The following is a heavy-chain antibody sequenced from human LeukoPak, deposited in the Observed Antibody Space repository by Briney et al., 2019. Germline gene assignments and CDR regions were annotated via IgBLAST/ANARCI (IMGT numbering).Heavy chain of an antibody. J-gene: IGHJ1*01. D-gene: IGHD6-13*01. V-gene: IGHV4-34*01. CDR3: ARGPRYSSSWYPIRPEYFQH. Sequence: GSLRLSCAASEFTFNNAWMSWVRQAPGKGLEWIGEINHSGSTNYNPSLKSRVTISVDTSKNQFSLKLSSVTAADTAVYYCARGPRYSSSWYPIRPEYFQHWGQGTLVTVSS. CDR2: INHSGST. CDR1: EFTFNNAW.